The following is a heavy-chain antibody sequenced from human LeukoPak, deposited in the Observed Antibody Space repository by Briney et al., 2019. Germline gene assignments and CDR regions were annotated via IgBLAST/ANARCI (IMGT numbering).Heavy chain of an antibody. CDR2: IYYNGST. CDR1: GGSISSYY. J-gene: IGHJ4*02. Sequence: PSETLSLTCTVSGGSISSYYWSWIRQPPGKGLEWIGYIYYNGSTNYTPSLKSRVTISLDTSKNQVSLRLSSVTAADTAVYYCARHGTISSESYFDYWGQGALVTVSS. D-gene: IGHD1-14*01. CDR3: ARHGTISSESYFDY. V-gene: IGHV4-59*08.